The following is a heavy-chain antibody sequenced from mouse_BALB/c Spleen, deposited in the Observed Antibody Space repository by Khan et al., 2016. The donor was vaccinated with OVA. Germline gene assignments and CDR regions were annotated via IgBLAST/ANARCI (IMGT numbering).Heavy chain of an antibody. CDR3: AKFTPDYYSMDY. J-gene: IGHJ4*01. D-gene: IGHD1-1*01. V-gene: IGHV2-3*01. CDR2: IWGDGST. Sequence: VQLQESGPGLVAPSQSLSITCTVSGFSLTSYGVNWVRQPPGKGLEWLGVIWGDGSTNYHSPLKSRLIISKDNSKRQVFLTLNSLQPDDTATYYCAKFTPDYYSMDYWGQGTTLTVSS. CDR1: GFSLTSYG.